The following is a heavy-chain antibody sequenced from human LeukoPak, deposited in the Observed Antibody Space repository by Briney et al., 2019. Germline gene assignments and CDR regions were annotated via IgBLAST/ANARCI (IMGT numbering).Heavy chain of an antibody. CDR3: ESLYGSGSYYLPHYYDSSGYYWD. J-gene: IGHJ4*02. D-gene: IGHD3-22*01. V-gene: IGHV1-2*02. CDR1: GYTFTGYY. Sequence: ASVKVSCKASGYTFTGYYMHWVRQAPGQGLEWMGRINPNSGGTNYAQKVQGRVTMTRDTSISTAYMELSRLRSDDRAVYYCESLYGSGSYYLPHYYDSSGYYWDWGQGTLVTVSS. CDR2: INPNSGGT.